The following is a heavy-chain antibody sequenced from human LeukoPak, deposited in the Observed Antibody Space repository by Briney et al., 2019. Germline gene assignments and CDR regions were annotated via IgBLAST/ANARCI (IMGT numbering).Heavy chain of an antibody. CDR2: ISAYNGNT. V-gene: IGHV1-18*01. D-gene: IGHD1-26*01. Sequence: ASVKVSCKASGYTFTSYGISWVRQAPGQGLEWMGWISAYNGNTNYAQKLQGRVTMTTDTSTSTAYMELRSLRSDDTAVYYYARDLFRLNHRSQYSGSYWFDPWGQGTLVTVSS. CDR3: ARDLFRLNHRSQYSGSYWFDP. CDR1: GYTFTSYG. J-gene: IGHJ5*02.